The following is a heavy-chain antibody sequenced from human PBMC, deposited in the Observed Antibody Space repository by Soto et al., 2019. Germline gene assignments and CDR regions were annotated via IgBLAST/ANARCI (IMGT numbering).Heavy chain of an antibody. V-gene: IGHV3-74*01. CDR3: ALSHTVTTDY. Sequence: GGSLRLSCAASGFTFSNYYMHWVRQAPGKGLVWVSRIKRDGSSTSYADSVKGRFTISRDNAKNTLYLQMNSLRAEDTAVYYCALSHTVTTDYWGQGTLVTVSS. CDR2: IKRDGSST. CDR1: GFTFSNYY. D-gene: IGHD4-17*01. J-gene: IGHJ4*02.